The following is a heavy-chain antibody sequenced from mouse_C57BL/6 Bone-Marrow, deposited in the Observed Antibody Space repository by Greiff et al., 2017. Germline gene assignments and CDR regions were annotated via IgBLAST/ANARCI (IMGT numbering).Heavy chain of an antibody. D-gene: IGHD2-4*01. Sequence: QVQLQQPGAELVKPGASVKLSCKASGYTFTSYWMHWVKQRPGQGLEWIGMIHPNSGSTNYNEKFKSKATLTVDKSSSTAYLQLSSLTSEDSAVYYCARWRLRRFDYWGQGTTLTVSS. V-gene: IGHV1-64*01. CDR3: ARWRLRRFDY. J-gene: IGHJ2*01. CDR1: GYTFTSYW. CDR2: IHPNSGST.